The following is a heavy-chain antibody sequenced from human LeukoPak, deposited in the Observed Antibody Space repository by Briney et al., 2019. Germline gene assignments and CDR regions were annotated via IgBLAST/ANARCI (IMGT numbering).Heavy chain of an antibody. CDR3: AILLGYCSSTSCPYYFDY. Sequence: SVNASCMASVGTYSRYALSWVRQAPGKGLEWMGGIHHIFGTANYAQKFQGRVTITADESTSTAYMELSSLRSEDTAVYYCAILLGYCSSTSCPYYFDYWGQGTLVTVSS. V-gene: IGHV1-69*13. CDR2: IHHIFGTA. J-gene: IGHJ4*02. CDR1: VGTYSRYA. D-gene: IGHD2-2*01.